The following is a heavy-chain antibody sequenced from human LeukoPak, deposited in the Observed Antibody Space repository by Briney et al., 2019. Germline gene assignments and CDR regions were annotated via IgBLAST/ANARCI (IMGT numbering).Heavy chain of an antibody. Sequence: TGGSLRLSCAASGFTLSNYGIHWVRQAPGKGLEWVAFIRYDGSNKYYADSVKGRFTISRDISKNTVYLQMNSLRAEDTAVYYCAKPLIIAATGEFDYWGQGTLVTVSS. D-gene: IGHD6-13*01. CDR2: IRYDGSNK. V-gene: IGHV3-30*02. CDR3: AKPLIIAATGEFDY. CDR1: GFTLSNYG. J-gene: IGHJ4*02.